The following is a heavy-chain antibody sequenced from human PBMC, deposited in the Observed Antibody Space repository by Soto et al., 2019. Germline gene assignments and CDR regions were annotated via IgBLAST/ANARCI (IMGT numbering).Heavy chain of an antibody. CDR3: ARGSHTVTGVNPPTIDFAY. D-gene: IGHD1-26*01. CDR1: GCTFSSYA. Sequence: QVQLVQSGAEVKKPGSSVKVSCKASGCTFSSYAISWVRQAPGQGLAWMGGIIPIFGTANYAQKFQGRVTITADESTSTAYMELSSLRSEDTAVYDCARGSHTVTGVNPPTIDFAYCGQGTLVTVSS. J-gene: IGHJ4*02. CDR2: IIPIFGTA. V-gene: IGHV1-69*01.